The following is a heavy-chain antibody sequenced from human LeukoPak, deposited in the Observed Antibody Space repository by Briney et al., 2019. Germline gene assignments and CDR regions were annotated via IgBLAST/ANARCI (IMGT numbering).Heavy chain of an antibody. Sequence: GGSLRLSCAASGFTFSSYSMNWVRQAPGKGLEWVSWISSSNGDIYYADSVRGRFTISRDDAKKSLYLQMNSLRAEDTAVYYCVRDADGGNSWFDSWGQGTLVTVSS. CDR3: VRDADGGNSWFDS. CDR2: ISSSNGDI. CDR1: GFTFSSYS. J-gene: IGHJ5*01. V-gene: IGHV3-21*01. D-gene: IGHD4-23*01.